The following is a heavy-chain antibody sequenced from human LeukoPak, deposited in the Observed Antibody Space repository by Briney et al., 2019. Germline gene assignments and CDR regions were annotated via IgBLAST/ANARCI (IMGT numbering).Heavy chain of an antibody. CDR2: IYYSGST. CDR1: GGSISSGDYY. CDR3: ARNIYGSGSYYNEPPDY. D-gene: IGHD3-10*01. V-gene: IGHV4-30-4*01. J-gene: IGHJ4*02. Sequence: SQTLSLTCTVSGGSISSGDYYWSWIRQPPGKGLEWIGYIYYSGSTYYNPSLKSRVTISVDTSKNQFSLKLSSVTAADTAVYYCARNIYGSGSYYNEPPDYWGQGTLVTVSS.